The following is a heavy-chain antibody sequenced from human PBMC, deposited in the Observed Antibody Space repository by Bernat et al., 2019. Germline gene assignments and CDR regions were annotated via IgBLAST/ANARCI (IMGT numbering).Heavy chain of an antibody. J-gene: IGHJ4*02. CDR1: GGSISSSSYW. CDR3: ARQTRADGWTFDY. D-gene: IGHD2-2*03. Sequence: QVQLQESGPGLVKPSETLSLTCTVSGGSISSSSYWWGWIRQPPGKGLEWIGSIYYSGTTYYNPSLKSRVTISVDTSKNQFALKLSSVTAAHTDVYYCARQTRADGWTFDYWGQGTLVTVSS. V-gene: IGHV4-39*01. CDR2: IYYSGTT.